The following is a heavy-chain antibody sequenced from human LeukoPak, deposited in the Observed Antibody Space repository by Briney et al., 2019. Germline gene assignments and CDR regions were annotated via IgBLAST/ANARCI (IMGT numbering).Heavy chain of an antibody. CDR3: ARASGWTHYFDY. CDR1: GFTFSTYA. D-gene: IGHD6-19*01. Sequence: GGSLRLSCAASGFTFSTYAMSWVRQAPGKGLERVSDISGSGGSTYYADSVKGRFTISRGNSKNTLYLQMNSLRAEDTAVYYCARASGWTHYFDYWGQGTLVTVSS. CDR2: ISGSGGST. J-gene: IGHJ4*02. V-gene: IGHV3-23*01.